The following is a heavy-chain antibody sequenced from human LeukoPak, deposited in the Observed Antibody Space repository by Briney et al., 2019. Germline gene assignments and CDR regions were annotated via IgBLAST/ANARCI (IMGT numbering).Heavy chain of an antibody. CDR3: ARGSSSWYN. D-gene: IGHD6-13*01. Sequence: PGGSLRLSCAASGFTFSSCGMHWVRQAPGKGLEWVAVISYDGSNKYYADSVKGRFTISRDNSKNTLYLQMNSLKAEDTAVYYCARGSSSWYNWGQGTLVTVSS. CDR1: GFTFSSCG. CDR2: ISYDGSNK. J-gene: IGHJ4*02. V-gene: IGHV3-30*03.